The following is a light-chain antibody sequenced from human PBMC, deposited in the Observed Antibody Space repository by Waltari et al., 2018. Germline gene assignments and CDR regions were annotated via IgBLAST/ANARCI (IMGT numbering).Light chain of an antibody. CDR3: TSFTRAKTWV. J-gene: IGLJ3*02. Sequence: QSALTQPASVSGSPSQSITTSCTRTGRAIGAFIYVSWYQHRSVKAPRLIIFGVSDRPSGISNRFSGSKSGNTASLTISGLQAEDEADYYCTSFTRAKTWVFGGGTKVTVL. CDR2: GVS. V-gene: IGLV2-14*03. CDR1: GRAIGAFIY.